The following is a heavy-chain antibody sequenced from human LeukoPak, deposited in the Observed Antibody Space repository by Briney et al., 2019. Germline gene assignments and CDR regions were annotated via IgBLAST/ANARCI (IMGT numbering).Heavy chain of an antibody. CDR1: GGSISSYY. Sequence: SETLSLTCTVSGGSISSYYWSWIRQPPGKGLEWIGYIYYSTNYNPSLKSRVTISVDTSKNQFSLKLSSVTAADTAVYYCARGPPPDFDYWGRGTLVTVSS. CDR3: ARGPPPDFDY. J-gene: IGHJ4*02. CDR2: IYYST. V-gene: IGHV4-59*01.